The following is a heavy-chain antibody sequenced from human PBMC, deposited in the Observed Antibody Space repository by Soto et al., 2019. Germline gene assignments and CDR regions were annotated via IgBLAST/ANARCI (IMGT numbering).Heavy chain of an antibody. J-gene: IGHJ4*02. CDR3: ARQGVTYSSGWYSDY. D-gene: IGHD6-19*01. CDR2: IYYTGST. V-gene: IGHV4-59*08. Sequence: SETLSLTCTVSGGSVSGYYWSWIRQPPGKGLEWIGYIYYTGSTDYSPSLKSRVTISLDTSKNQFSLKLSSVTAADTAVYYCARQGVTYSSGWYSDYWGQGTLVTVSS. CDR1: GGSVSGYY.